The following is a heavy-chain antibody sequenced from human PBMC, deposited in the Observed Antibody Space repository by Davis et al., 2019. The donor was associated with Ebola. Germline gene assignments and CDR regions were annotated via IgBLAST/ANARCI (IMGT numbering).Heavy chain of an antibody. V-gene: IGHV3-9*01. CDR2: ITWNSGRI. J-gene: IGHJ4*02. CDR3: AKDLARYNSALYMACLDY. Sequence: SLKISCVASGITIDDYAIHWVRQVPGKGLEWVSGITWNSGRIAYADSVGGRFTATRDNAKNSVYLQLNRLRAEDTALYYCAKDLARYNSALYMACLDYWGQGSLVTVSS. CDR1: GITIDDYA. D-gene: IGHD6-19*01.